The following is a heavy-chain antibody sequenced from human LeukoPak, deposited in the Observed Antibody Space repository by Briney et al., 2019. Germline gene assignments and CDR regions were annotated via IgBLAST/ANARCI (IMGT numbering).Heavy chain of an antibody. CDR3: ARHEEEDGYNAKTIDY. Sequence: SETLSLTCTVSGGSISSSSNYWGWVRQPPGKGLQWIGTVYSTGSTTYSNPSLKSRVTISVDTSKNQFSLKLSSVTAADTAVYYCARHEEEDGYNAKTIDYWGQGTLVTVSS. V-gene: IGHV4-39*01. CDR1: GGSISSSSNY. CDR2: VYSTGSTT. D-gene: IGHD5-24*01. J-gene: IGHJ4*02.